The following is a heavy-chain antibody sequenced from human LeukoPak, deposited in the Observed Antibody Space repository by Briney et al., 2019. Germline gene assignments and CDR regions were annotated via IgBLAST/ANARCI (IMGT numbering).Heavy chain of an antibody. V-gene: IGHV1-69*01. CDR1: GGTFSSYA. CDR3: ARLGPYYDSSGYGEYNWFDP. J-gene: IGHJ5*02. CDR2: IIPILGTA. Sequence: GASVKVSCKASGGTFSSYAISWVRQAPGQGLEWMGGIIPILGTANYAQKFQGRVTITADESTSTAYMELSSLRSEDTAVYYCARLGPYYDSSGYGEYNWFDPWGQGTLVTVSS. D-gene: IGHD3-22*01.